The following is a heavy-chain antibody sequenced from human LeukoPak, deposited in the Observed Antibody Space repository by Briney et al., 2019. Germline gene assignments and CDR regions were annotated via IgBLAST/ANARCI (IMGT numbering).Heavy chain of an antibody. CDR1: GFTFSSYA. CDR2: ISGSGGST. D-gene: IGHD3-22*01. V-gene: IGHV3-23*01. Sequence: GGSLRLSCAASGFTFSSYAMSWVRRAPGKGLEWVSAISGSGGSTYYADSVKGRFTISRDNSKNTLYLRMNSLRAEDTAVYYCAKDRDYYDSSGYFDYWGQGTLVTVSS. CDR3: AKDRDYYDSSGYFDY. J-gene: IGHJ4*02.